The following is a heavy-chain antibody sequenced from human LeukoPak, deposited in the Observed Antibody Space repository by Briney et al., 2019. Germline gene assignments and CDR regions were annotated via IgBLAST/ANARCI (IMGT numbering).Heavy chain of an antibody. D-gene: IGHD5-18*01. Sequence: KSSETLSLTCTVSGGSISSSSYYWGWIRQPPGKGLEWIGSIYYSGSTYYNPSLKSRVTISVDTSKNQFSLKLSSVTAADTAVYYCAREGDVQLWTYYYGMDVWGQGTTVTVSS. J-gene: IGHJ6*02. V-gene: IGHV4-39*02. CDR3: AREGDVQLWTYYYGMDV. CDR2: IYYSGST. CDR1: GGSISSSSYY.